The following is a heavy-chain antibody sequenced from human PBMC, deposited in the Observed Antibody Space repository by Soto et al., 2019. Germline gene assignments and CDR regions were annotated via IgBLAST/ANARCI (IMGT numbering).Heavy chain of an antibody. D-gene: IGHD1-1*01. CDR2: ISWDGGST. CDR1: GFTFDNYT. J-gene: IGHJ4*02. CDR3: AKGTFSGPLDY. Sequence: GGSLRLSCAASGFTFDNYTMHWVRQAPGKCLEWVSLISWDGGSTSYADSGKGRFTISRDNSKNSLYLQMNSLRTEATALYSCAKGTFSGPLDYWGQGTLVTVSS. V-gene: IGHV3-43*01.